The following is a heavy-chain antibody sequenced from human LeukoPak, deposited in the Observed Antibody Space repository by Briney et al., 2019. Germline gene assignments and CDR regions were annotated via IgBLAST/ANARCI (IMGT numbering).Heavy chain of an antibody. V-gene: IGHV1-69*04. Sequence: SVKVSCKASGGTFSSCAISWVRQAPGQGLEWMGRIIPILGIANYAQKFQGRVTITADKSTSTAYMELSSLRSEDTAVYYCARDRGSGSYDYWGQGTLVTASS. D-gene: IGHD3-10*01. CDR1: GGTFSSCA. CDR2: IIPILGIA. CDR3: ARDRGSGSYDY. J-gene: IGHJ4*02.